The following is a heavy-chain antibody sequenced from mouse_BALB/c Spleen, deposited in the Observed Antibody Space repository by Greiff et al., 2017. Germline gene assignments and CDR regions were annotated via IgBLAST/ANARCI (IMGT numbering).Heavy chain of an antibody. CDR2: ISSGGGST. CDR3: ARGVYDGYSAWFAY. J-gene: IGHJ3*01. V-gene: IGHV5-12-1*01. Sequence: EVHLVESGGGLVKPGGSLKLSCAASGFAFSSYDMSWVRQTPEKRLEWVAYISSGGGSTYYPDTVKGRFTISRDNAKNTLYLQMSSLKSEDTAMYYCARGVYDGYSAWFAYWGQGTLVTVSA. CDR1: GFAFSSYD. D-gene: IGHD2-3*01.